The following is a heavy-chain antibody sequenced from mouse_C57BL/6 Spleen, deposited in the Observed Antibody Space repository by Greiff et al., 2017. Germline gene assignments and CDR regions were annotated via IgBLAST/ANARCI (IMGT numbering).Heavy chain of an antibody. D-gene: IGHD2-1*01. V-gene: IGHV5-16*01. CDR3: ARDSHYGTLDY. J-gene: IGHJ2*01. CDR1: GFTFSDYY. Sequence: EVMLVESEGGLVQPGSSMKLSCTASGFTFSDYYMAWVRQVPEKGLEWVANINYDGSSTYYLDSLKSRFIISRDNAKNILYLQMSSLKSEDTATYYCARDSHYGTLDYWGQGTTLTVSS. CDR2: INYDGSST.